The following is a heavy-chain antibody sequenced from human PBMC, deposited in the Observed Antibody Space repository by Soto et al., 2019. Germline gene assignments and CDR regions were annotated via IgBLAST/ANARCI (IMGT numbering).Heavy chain of an antibody. J-gene: IGHJ5*02. CDR1: GFTFSSYG. CDR3: ARDNSSSWYGQTNWFDP. V-gene: IGHV3-33*01. CDR2: IWYYGSNK. Sequence: QVQLVESGGGVVQPGRSLRLSCAASGFTFSSYGMHWVRQAPGKGLEWVAVIWYYGSNKYYADSVKGRFTISRDNSKNTLYLQTNSLRAEDTAVYYCARDNSSSWYGQTNWFDPWGQGTLVTVSS. D-gene: IGHD6-13*01.